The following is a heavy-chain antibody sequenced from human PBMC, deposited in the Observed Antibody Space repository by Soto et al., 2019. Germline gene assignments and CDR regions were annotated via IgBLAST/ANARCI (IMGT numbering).Heavy chain of an antibody. CDR2: IIPIFGTA. D-gene: IGHD3-22*01. CDR3: ALYDSSGYYPLYFDY. J-gene: IGHJ4*02. V-gene: IGHV1-69*06. Sequence: GPPVKVSCKASGGTFSSYAISWVRQAPGQGLEWMGGIIPIFGTANYAQKFQGRVTITADKSTSTAYMELSSLRSEDTAVYYCALYDSSGYYPLYFDYWGQGTLVTVSS. CDR1: GGTFSSYA.